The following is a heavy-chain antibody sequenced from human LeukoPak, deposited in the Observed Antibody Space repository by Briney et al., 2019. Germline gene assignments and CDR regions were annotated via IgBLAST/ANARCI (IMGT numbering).Heavy chain of an antibody. J-gene: IGHJ4*02. CDR3: AKGVTAMNYYFDY. V-gene: IGHV3-30*18. CDR1: GFTFSSYG. D-gene: IGHD5-18*01. Sequence: GGSLRLSCAASGFTFSSYGMHWVRQAPGKGLEWVAVISYDGSNKYYADSVKGRFTISRDNSKNTLYLQMNSLRAEDTAVYYCAKGVTAMNYYFDYWGQGTLVTVPS. CDR2: ISYDGSNK.